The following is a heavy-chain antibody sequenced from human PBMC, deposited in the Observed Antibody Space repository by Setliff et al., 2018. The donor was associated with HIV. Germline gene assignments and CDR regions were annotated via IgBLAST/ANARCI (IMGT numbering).Heavy chain of an antibody. V-gene: IGHV4-61*02. CDR2: IYTSGDT. D-gene: IGHD3-9*01. CDR1: GASLNSGSYF. CDR3: AREAEQDYDVVTETLVEGAYIQF. Sequence: SETLSLTCTVSGASLNSGSYFWSWVRQPAGKGLEWIGRIYTSGDTNYNPSLKSRVTISMDTSKKQSSLKLRSVTAADTAVYYCAREAEQDYDVVTETLVEGAYIQFWGQGSLVTVSS. J-gene: IGHJ1*01.